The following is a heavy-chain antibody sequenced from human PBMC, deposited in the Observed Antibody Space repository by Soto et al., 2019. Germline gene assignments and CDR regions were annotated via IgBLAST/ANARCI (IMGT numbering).Heavy chain of an antibody. CDR3: ARIYGDYVAVQMDV. CDR2: INHSGST. D-gene: IGHD4-17*01. J-gene: IGHJ6*02. CDR1: GGSFSGYY. Sequence: PSETLSLTCAVYGGSFSGYYWSWIRQPPGKGLEWIGEINHSGSTNYNPSIKSRVTISVDTSKNQFSLKLSSVTAADTAVYYCARIYGDYVAVQMDVWGQGTTVTVS. V-gene: IGHV4-34*01.